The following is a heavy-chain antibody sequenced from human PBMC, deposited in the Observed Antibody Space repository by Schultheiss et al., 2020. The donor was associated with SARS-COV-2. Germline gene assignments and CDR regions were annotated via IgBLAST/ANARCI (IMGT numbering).Heavy chain of an antibody. CDR2: IYYSGST. V-gene: IGHV4-31*03. CDR1: GGSISSGGYY. Sequence: SETLSLTCTVSGGSISSGGYYWSWIRQHPGKGLEWIGYIYYSGSTYYNPSLKSRVTISVDTSKNQFSLKLSSVTAADTAVYYCAREGAGDDYGDYWGQGTLVTVSS. CDR3: AREGAGDDYGDY. D-gene: IGHD3-16*01. J-gene: IGHJ4*02.